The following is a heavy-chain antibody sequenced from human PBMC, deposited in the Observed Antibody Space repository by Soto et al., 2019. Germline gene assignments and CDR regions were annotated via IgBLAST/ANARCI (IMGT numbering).Heavy chain of an antibody. V-gene: IGHV3-23*01. CDR2: ISGTGGST. J-gene: IGHJ4*02. CDR3: AKEMTSGYYLFDY. D-gene: IGHD3-22*01. CDR1: GFTFSSYS. Sequence: PGGSLRLSCAASGFTFSSYSMSWVRQAPGKGLEWVSTISGTGGSTYYPDSVKGRFTISRDNSKNTVYLQMNSLRAEDAAVYYCAKEMTSGYYLFDYWGQGTLVTRLL.